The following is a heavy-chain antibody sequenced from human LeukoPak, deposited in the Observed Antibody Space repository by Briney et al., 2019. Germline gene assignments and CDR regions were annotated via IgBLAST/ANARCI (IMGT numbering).Heavy chain of an antibody. D-gene: IGHD3-3*01. J-gene: IGHJ4*02. CDR1: GFTFSDAW. Sequence: GGSVRLSCEASGFTFSDAWMNWVRQAPGKGLEWVALIKTKIAGATSDYAAPVKGRFIISRDDSTNTLYLQMNNLKAEDTAVYYCGDFAGHTKDYGGQGTLLTLSS. CDR2: IKTKIAGATS. V-gene: IGHV3-15*01. CDR3: GDFAGHTKDY.